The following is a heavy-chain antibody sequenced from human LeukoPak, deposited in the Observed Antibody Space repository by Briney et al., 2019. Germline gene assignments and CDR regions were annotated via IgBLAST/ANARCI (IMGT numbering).Heavy chain of an antibody. J-gene: IGHJ3*01. Sequence: SQTLSLTCASSGDSVSNNNGAWNWIRQSPSRGLEWLGRTYYRSQRHNDYARSVMSRISVDPDTSKNQFSLHLSSVTPDDTAVYYCASGYAFDVWGRGTMVTVSS. CDR3: ASGYAFDV. CDR2: TYYRSQRHN. V-gene: IGHV6-1*01. CDR1: GDSVSNNNGA.